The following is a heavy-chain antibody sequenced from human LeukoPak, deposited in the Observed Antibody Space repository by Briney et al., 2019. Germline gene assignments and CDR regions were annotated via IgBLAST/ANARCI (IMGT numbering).Heavy chain of an antibody. D-gene: IGHD1-1*01. CDR3: AKALEPPFWFDY. CDR1: GFTFSNAW. J-gene: IGHJ4*02. Sequence: GGSLRLSCAASGFTFSNAWMSWVRQAPGKGLGWVGRIKSKTDGGTTDYAAPVKGRFTISRDDSKNTLYLQMNSLRVEDTAIYYCAKALEPPFWFDYWGQGTLVTVSS. V-gene: IGHV3-15*01. CDR2: IKSKTDGGTT.